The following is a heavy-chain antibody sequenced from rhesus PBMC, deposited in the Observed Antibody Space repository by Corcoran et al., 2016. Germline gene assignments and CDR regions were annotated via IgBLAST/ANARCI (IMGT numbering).Heavy chain of an antibody. V-gene: IGHV4-80*01. CDR3: ASGAAAGYY. CDR1: GGSFSSYW. J-gene: IGHJ4*01. D-gene: IGHD6-25*01. Sequence: QVQLQESGPGLVKPSETLSLTCAVSGGSFSSYWWSWIRQPPGKGLEWIGEINGQSGSNNHNPSLKSRVTLSVDTSKTQLSLKLSSVTAADTAVYYCASGAAAGYYWGQGVLVTVSS. CDR2: INGQSGSN.